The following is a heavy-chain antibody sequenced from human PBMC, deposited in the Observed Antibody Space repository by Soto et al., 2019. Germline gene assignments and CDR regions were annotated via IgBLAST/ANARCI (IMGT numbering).Heavy chain of an antibody. D-gene: IGHD3-22*01. J-gene: IGHJ5*02. Sequence: SENLSLTCAVSGGSISSGGYSWSWIRQPPGKGLEWIGYIYHSGSTYYNPSLKSRVTISVDTSKNQFSLKLSSVTAADTAVYYCARGEDGYLDWFDPWGQGTLVTSPQ. V-gene: IGHV4-30-2*01. CDR2: IYHSGST. CDR1: GGSISSGGYS. CDR3: ARGEDGYLDWFDP.